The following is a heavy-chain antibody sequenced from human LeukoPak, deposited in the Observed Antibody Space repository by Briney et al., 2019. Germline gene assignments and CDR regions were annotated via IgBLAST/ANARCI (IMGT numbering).Heavy chain of an antibody. J-gene: IGHJ4*02. CDR3: TRQRVGTGTCDY. V-gene: IGHV3-73*01. Sequence: GGSLKLSCAASGXTFSASPMHWVRQASGKGLEWVGRIRVKANSYATAYAASVRGRVTISRDDLKNTAYLEMNSLKTEDTAVYYCTRQRVGTGTCDYWGQGTLVTVSS. CDR2: IRVKANSYAT. CDR1: GXTFSASP. D-gene: IGHD3-16*01.